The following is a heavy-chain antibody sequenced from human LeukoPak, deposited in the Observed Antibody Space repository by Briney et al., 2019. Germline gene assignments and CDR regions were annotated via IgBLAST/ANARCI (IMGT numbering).Heavy chain of an antibody. V-gene: IGHV3-23*01. Sequence: GRSLTLSCKTSGFDFDDYAMHWVRQAPGRGLEWVSSVGSSGSIHYADSVKGRFTISRDNPESTLYLQMNSLRDEDTAIYYCARGTSWISPDWYMDVWGEGTTVTVSS. D-gene: IGHD1-14*01. CDR2: VGSSGSI. J-gene: IGHJ6*03. CDR1: GFDFDDYA. CDR3: ARGTSWISPDWYMDV.